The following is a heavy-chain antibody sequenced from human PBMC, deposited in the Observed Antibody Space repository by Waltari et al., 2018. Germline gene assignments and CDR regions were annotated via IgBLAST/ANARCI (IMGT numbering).Heavy chain of an antibody. V-gene: IGHV4-61*02. CDR2: IYTSGET. D-gene: IGHD3-3*01. CDR1: GGSINSEFYS. J-gene: IGHJ5*02. CDR3: ARDLRHPSYYDFSFDT. Sequence: VELQESGPGLVKPSQTLSLTCSVSGGSINSEFYSWNWIRQPAGKGLEWIGRIYTSGETNYNPSLKTRVSISVDTSRNQFSLKLTSVTAADTAVYYCARDLRHPSYYDFSFDTWGQGSLVTVSS.